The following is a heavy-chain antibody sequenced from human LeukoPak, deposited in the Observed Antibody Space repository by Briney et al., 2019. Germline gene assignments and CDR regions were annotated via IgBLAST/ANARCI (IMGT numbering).Heavy chain of an antibody. J-gene: IGHJ4*02. Sequence: GGSLRLSCAASGFTFSDYYMSWIRQAPGKGLEWVSFISGSATTTYYADSVKGRFTISRDNSKNTLYLQMTSLRAEDTAVYFCAKDQWDYWGQGTLVTVSS. V-gene: IGHV3-11*01. CDR3: AKDQWDY. CDR2: ISGSATTT. D-gene: IGHD6-19*01. CDR1: GFTFSDYY.